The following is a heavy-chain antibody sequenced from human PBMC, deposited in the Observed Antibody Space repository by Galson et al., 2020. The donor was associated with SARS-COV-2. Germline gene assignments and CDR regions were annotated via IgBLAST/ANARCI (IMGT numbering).Heavy chain of an antibody. Sequence: KIGESLKISCTGSGNSFTNFWITWVRQVPGKGLEWMGAIYPGNSVPVYSPSFQGQVTISADRSISTAYLQWNSLQASDTAIYYCARDVNWSYEYWGQGTLVTVSS. J-gene: IGHJ4*02. CDR3: ARDVNWSYEY. CDR1: GNSFTNFW. CDR2: IYPGNSVP. D-gene: IGHD1-26*01. V-gene: IGHV5-51*01.